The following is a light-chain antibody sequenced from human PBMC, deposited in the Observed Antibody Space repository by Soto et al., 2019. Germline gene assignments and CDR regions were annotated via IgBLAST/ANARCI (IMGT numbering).Light chain of an antibody. CDR2: DTS. CDR3: QQYKQWPPIT. CDR1: QSVGTK. J-gene: IGKJ5*01. Sequence: EIVMTQSPATLSVSPGERATLSCRASQSVGTKLAWYQQRPGQAPRLVIYDTSTRATDIPARFSGSGSGTDFTLTISSLQSEDFAIYYCQQYKQWPPITFGQGTRLEIK. V-gene: IGKV3-15*01.